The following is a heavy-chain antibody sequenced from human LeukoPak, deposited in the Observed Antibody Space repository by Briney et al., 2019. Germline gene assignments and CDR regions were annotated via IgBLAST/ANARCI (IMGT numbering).Heavy chain of an antibody. J-gene: IGHJ4*02. D-gene: IGHD1/OR15-1a*01. CDR3: AKSHSVEQRGYFDY. V-gene: IGHV3-23*01. CDR2: LANDGGST. Sequence: PGGSLRLSCAASGFTFTTYAMSWVRQAPGKGLEWVSSLANDGGSTYYADSVKGRFTIPRDNSRHTVYLQMNSLRAEDMAVYYCAKSHSVEQRGYFDYWGQGTLLPVSS. CDR1: GFTFTTYA.